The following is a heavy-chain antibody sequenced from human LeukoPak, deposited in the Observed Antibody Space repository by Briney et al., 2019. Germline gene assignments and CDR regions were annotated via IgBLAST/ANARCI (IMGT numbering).Heavy chain of an antibody. Sequence: PGGSLRLSCAASGFSFGAYIMNWVRQAPGKGLEWVLSISSNSYYIYYADSVRGRFTISRDNAKNSLFLQMNSLRAEDTAVYYCARWLVGALKPGAFDLWGQGTRVTVSS. V-gene: IGHV3-21*01. J-gene: IGHJ3*01. CDR3: ARWLVGALKPGAFDL. CDR1: GFSFGAYI. D-gene: IGHD1-26*01. CDR2: ISSNSYYI.